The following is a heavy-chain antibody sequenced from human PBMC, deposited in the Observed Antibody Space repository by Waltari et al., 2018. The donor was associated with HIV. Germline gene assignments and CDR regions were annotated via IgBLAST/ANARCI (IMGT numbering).Heavy chain of an antibody. V-gene: IGHV3-33*01. CDR2: IWSDGSNK. CDR1: GLIFIIYG. CDR3: ASAAGPFDN. Sequence: QVQLVESGGGVVQPGRSLRLSCDASGLIFIIYGMHWVRQAPGKGLEWGAVIWSDGSNKYYADSVKGRFTISRDNSKNTLYLQMNSLRAEDTAVYYCASAAGPFDNWGQGTLVTVSS. J-gene: IGHJ4*02. D-gene: IGHD6-13*01.